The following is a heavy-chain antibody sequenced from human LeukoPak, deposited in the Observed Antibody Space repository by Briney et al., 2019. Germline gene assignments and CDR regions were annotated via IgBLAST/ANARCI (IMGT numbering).Heavy chain of an antibody. J-gene: IGHJ4*02. CDR2: ISYDGSNK. V-gene: IGHV3-30*18. D-gene: IGHD1-26*01. Sequence: GGSLRLSCAASGFTVSSNYMGWVRQAPGKGLEWVAVISYDGSNKYYADSVKGRFTISRDNSKNTLYLQMNSLRAEDTAVYYCAKGGEWELEFDYWGQGTLVTVSS. CDR1: GFTVSSNY. CDR3: AKGGEWELEFDY.